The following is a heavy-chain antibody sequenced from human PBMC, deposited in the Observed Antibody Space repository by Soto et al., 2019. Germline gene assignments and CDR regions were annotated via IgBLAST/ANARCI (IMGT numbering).Heavy chain of an antibody. CDR3: VRDGTKTLRDWFDP. V-gene: IGHV4-4*07. J-gene: IGHJ5*02. D-gene: IGHD1-1*01. CDR1: GASISGFY. CDR2: IYATGTT. Sequence: PSETLSLTCTVSGASISGFYWSWIRKSAGKGQEWIGRIYATGTTDYNPSLKSRVMMSVDTSKKQFYLKLRSVTAADTAVYYCVRDGTKTLRDWFDPWGQGISVTVSS.